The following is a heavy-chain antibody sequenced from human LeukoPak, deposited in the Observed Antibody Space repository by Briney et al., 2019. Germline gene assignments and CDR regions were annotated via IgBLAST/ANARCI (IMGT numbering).Heavy chain of an antibody. CDR3: ARTRYYYDSRSYGAPYYFDY. J-gene: IGHJ4*02. CDR2: IYYSGST. CDR1: GRSISSNSYY. Sequence: SETLSLTCAVSGRSISSNSYYWGWIRQPPGKGLVWIGRIYYSGSTYYNPSVKSRVTISVDTSKNQFSLKLSSVTAADTAVYYCARTRYYYDSRSYGAPYYFDYWGQGTLVTVSS. V-gene: IGHV4-39*01. D-gene: IGHD3-10*01.